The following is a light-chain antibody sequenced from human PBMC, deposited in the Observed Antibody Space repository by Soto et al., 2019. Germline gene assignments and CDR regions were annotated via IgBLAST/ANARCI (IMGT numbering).Light chain of an antibody. CDR2: EVF. V-gene: IGLV2-8*01. J-gene: IGLJ2*01. CDR3: TSCAGTNNVV. Sequence: QSVLTQPPSASGSPGQSVTISCTGTSSDVGGYNYVSWYKQHPGKAPKLIIYEVFRRPSGVPDRFSGSKSGNTASLTVSGLQAEDEADYFCTSCAGTNNVVFGGGTKLTVL. CDR1: SSDVGGYNY.